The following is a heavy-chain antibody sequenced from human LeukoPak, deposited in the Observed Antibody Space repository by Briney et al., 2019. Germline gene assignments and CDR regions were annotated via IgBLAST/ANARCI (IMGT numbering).Heavy chain of an antibody. J-gene: IGHJ6*03. CDR1: GGSISSSSYY. D-gene: IGHD3-10*01. Sequence: SETLSLTCTVSGGSISSSSYYWGWIRQPPGKGLEWIGSIYYSGSTYYNPSLKSRVTISVDTSKNQFSLKLSSVTAADTAVYYCARQSPDGSGSHYYYYMDVWGKGTTVTISS. CDR3: ARQSPDGSGSHYYYYMDV. V-gene: IGHV4-39*01. CDR2: IYYSGST.